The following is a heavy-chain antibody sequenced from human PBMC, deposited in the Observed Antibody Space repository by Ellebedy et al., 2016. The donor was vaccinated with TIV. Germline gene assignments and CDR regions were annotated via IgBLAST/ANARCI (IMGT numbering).Heavy chain of an antibody. CDR3: GRELGMGRGAMDV. D-gene: IGHD7-27*01. V-gene: IGHV1-18*04. CDR2: NSADNGNT. Sequence: AASVKVSCKASGYTFTSYGISWVRQAPGQGREWMGWNSADNGNTNYAQKFQGRASMTTDASTNTVHLELMSLNFDDTAVYYCGRELGMGRGAMDVWGQGTTVTVSS. CDR1: GYTFTSYG. J-gene: IGHJ6*02.